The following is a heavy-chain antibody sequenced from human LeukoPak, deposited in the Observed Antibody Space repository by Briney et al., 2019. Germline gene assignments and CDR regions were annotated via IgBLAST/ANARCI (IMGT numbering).Heavy chain of an antibody. CDR1: GFTFSSYS. V-gene: IGHV3-48*01. CDR3: ARDPNLYYYDSSGYHLHDAFDI. J-gene: IGHJ3*02. CDR2: ISSSSSTI. Sequence: GGSLRLSCAASGFTFSSYSMNWVRQAPGKGLEWVSYISSSSSTIYYADSVKGRFTISRDNAKNSLYLQMNSLRAEDTAVYYCARDPNLYYYDSSGYHLHDAFDIWGQGTMVTVSS. D-gene: IGHD3-22*01.